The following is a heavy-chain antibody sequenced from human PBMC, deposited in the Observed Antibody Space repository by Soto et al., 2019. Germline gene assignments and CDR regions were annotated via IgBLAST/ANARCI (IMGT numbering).Heavy chain of an antibody. CDR3: ARDISIAAAGRYYYYYYMDV. J-gene: IGHJ6*03. CDR2: MNPNCGNT. CDR1: GYTFTSYD. Sequence: ASVKVSCKASGYTFTSYDINWVRQATAQGLEWMGWMNPNCGNTGYAQKFQGRVTMNRNTSISTGYMELSSLRSEDTAVYYCARDISIAAAGRYYYYYYMDVWGKGTTVTVSS. D-gene: IGHD6-13*01. V-gene: IGHV1-8*01.